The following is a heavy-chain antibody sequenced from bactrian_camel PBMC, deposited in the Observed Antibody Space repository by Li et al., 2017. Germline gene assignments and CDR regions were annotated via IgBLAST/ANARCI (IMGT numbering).Heavy chain of an antibody. CDR1: GFTFSAGY. CDR3: APDPRGSAY. J-gene: IGHJ4*01. CDR2: IYTGGGST. V-gene: IGHV3S40*01. Sequence: DVQLVESGGGLVQPGGSLRLSCAGSGFTFSAGYINWVRQAPGKGLEWVSSIYTGGGSTYYADSVKGRFTMSRDTAKNTVYLQMNSLKIEDTAHYHCAPDPRGSAYWGQGTQVTVS. D-gene: IGHD3*01.